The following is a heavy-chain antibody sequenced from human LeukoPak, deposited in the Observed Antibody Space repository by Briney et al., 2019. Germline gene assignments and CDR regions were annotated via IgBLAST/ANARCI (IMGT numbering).Heavy chain of an antibody. CDR1: GGSISSGGYY. J-gene: IGHJ3*02. Sequence: SETLSLTCTVSGGSISSGGYYWSWIRQHPGKGLEWIGYIYYSGSTYYNPSLESRVTISVDTSKNQFSLKLSSVTAPDTAVYYCARDVTHAFDIWGQGTMVTVSS. CDR3: ARDVTHAFDI. D-gene: IGHD1-14*01. CDR2: IYYSGST. V-gene: IGHV4-31*03.